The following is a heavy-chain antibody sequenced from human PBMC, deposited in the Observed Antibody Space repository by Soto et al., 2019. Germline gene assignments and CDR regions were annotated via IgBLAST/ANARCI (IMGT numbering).Heavy chain of an antibody. V-gene: IGHV1-69*02. Sequence: QVQLVQSGAEVRKPGSSVEVSCMASGSTFSSYTVNWVRQAPGQGLEWIGRIIPVLGVTHYARRFQGRVTITADRSRKTAYMAMTSLTSKNTAVYYCARRRYCGVDCYNKFYYGMDVWGQGTTVTVSS. CDR3: ARRRYCGVDCYNKFYYGMDV. J-gene: IGHJ6*02. D-gene: IGHD2-21*02. CDR2: IIPVLGVT. CDR1: GSTFSSYT.